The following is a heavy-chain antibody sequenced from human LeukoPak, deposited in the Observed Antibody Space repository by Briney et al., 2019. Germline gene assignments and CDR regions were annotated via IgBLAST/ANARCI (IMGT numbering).Heavy chain of an antibody. D-gene: IGHD6-13*01. CDR1: GGSFSGYY. J-gene: IGHJ4*02. CDR2: INHSGST. V-gene: IGHV4-34*01. Sequence: SETLSLTCAVYGGSFSGYYWSWIRQPPGKGLEWIGEINHSGSTNYNPSLKSRVTISADTSKNQFSLKLSSVTAADTAVYYCARVHIAAAGNYFDYWGQGTLVTVSS. CDR3: ARVHIAAAGNYFDY.